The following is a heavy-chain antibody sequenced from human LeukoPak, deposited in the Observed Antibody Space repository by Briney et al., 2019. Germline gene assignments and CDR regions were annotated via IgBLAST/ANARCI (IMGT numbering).Heavy chain of an antibody. V-gene: IGHV4-59*12. D-gene: IGHD3-3*01. Sequence: SETLSLTCTVSGGSISSYYWSWIRQPPGKGLEWIGYIYYSGSTNYNPSLKSRVTISVDTSKNQFSLKLSSVTAADTAVYYCARDSTMPLHDFWSGYYGRAYYMDVWGKGTTVTVSS. CDR1: GGSISSYY. J-gene: IGHJ6*03. CDR3: ARDSTMPLHDFWSGYYGRAYYMDV. CDR2: IYYSGST.